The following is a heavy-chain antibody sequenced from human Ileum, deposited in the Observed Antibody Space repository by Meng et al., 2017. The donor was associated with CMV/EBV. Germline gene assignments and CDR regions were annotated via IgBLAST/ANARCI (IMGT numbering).Heavy chain of an antibody. CDR3: HVGGYDMMYYYGTDV. CDR1: GFMFRKYV. D-gene: IGHD5-12*01. J-gene: IGHJ6*02. V-gene: IGHV3-23*03. Sequence: GGSLRLSCAASGFMFRKYVMSWARQAPGKGLEWVSVIHTGGNSTYYADSVKGRFTMSRDISKNTLYLQMNSLRAEDTAVYYCHVGGYDMMYYYGTDVWGHGTTVTVSS. CDR2: IHTGGNST.